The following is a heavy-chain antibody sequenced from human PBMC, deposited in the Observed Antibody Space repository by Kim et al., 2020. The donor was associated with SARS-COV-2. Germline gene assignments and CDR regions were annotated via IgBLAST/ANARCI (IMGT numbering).Heavy chain of an antibody. V-gene: IGHV3-30*02. Sequence: DAVKGRFTNSRDKSKNTLYLQMSSRGAEDTAVYYCAKPPGTAMVAYGMDVWGQGTTVTVSS. D-gene: IGHD5-18*01. CDR3: AKPPGTAMVAYGMDV. J-gene: IGHJ6*02.